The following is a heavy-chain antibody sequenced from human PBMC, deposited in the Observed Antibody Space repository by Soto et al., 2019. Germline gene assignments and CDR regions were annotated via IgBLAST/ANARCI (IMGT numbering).Heavy chain of an antibody. CDR3: AAIPYYDILTGPFDY. Sequence: SVKVSCKASGFTFTSSAMQWVRQARGQRLEWIGWIVVGSGNTNYAQKFQERVTITRDMSTSTAYMELSSLRSEDTAVYYCAAIPYYDILTGPFDYWGQVTLFPVSS. D-gene: IGHD3-9*01. CDR1: GFTFTSSA. CDR2: IVVGSGNT. J-gene: IGHJ4*02. V-gene: IGHV1-58*02.